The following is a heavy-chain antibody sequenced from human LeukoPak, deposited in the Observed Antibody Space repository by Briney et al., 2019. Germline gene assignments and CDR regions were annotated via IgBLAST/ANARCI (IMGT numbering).Heavy chain of an antibody. D-gene: IGHD3-10*01. Sequence: ASVKVSFKASGYSFTAFYIHWVRQAPGQGLEWMGWIHPRSGETNYAYKFRGRVTMTRDTSISTTYMDLGSLGSDDTAVYYCARDGEYGTGSYYRGCFDYWGQGALVTVSS. CDR1: GYSFTAFY. J-gene: IGHJ4*02. CDR2: IHPRSGET. CDR3: ARDGEYGTGSYYRGCFDY. V-gene: IGHV1-2*02.